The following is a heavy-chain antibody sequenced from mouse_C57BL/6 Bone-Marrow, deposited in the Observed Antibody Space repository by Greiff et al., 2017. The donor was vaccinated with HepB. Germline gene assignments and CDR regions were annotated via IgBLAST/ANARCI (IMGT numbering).Heavy chain of an antibody. CDR1: GFSLRTSGMG. CDR3: ARRKVYGFDY. CDR2: IYWADDK. Sequence: QVTLKVSGPGILQSSQTLSLTCSFSGFSLRTSGMGVSWIRQPSGKGLEWLAHIYWADDKRYNPSLKSRLTISKDTSRNQVFLKITSVDTADTATYYCARRKVYGFDYWGQGTTRTVSS. V-gene: IGHV8-12*01. J-gene: IGHJ2*01. D-gene: IGHD1-1*01.